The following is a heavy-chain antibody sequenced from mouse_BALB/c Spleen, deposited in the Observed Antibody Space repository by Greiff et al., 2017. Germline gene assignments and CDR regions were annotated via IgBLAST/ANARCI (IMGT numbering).Heavy chain of an antibody. CDR1: GFSLTGYG. CDR3: ARENYGNQFAY. J-gene: IGHJ3*01. V-gene: IGHV2-6-7*01. D-gene: IGHD2-1*01. CDR2: IWGDGST. Sequence: VQLVESGPGLVAPSQSLSITCTVSGFSLTGYGVNWVRQPPGKGLEWLGMIWGDGSTDYNSALKSRLSISQDNSKSQVFLKMNSLQNDDTARYYCARENYGNQFAYWGQGTLVTVSA.